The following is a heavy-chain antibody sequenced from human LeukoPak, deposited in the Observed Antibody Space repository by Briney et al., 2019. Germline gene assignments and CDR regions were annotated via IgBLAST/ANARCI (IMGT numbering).Heavy chain of an antibody. CDR2: ISAYNGDT. CDR3: ARDLGETPRAIFFDY. D-gene: IGHD3-16*01. V-gene: IGHV1-18*01. Sequence: ASVKVSCKASGYTFPDFGISWVRQAPGQGPEWMGWISAYNGDTDYAQKFQGRVTMSTDTSTSTAYMELRSLRSDDTAVFYCARDLGETPRAIFFDYWGQGTLVTVSS. CDR1: GYTFPDFG. J-gene: IGHJ4*02.